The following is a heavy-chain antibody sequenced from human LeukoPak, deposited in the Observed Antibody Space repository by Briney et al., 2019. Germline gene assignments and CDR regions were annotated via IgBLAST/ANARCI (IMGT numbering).Heavy chain of an antibody. CDR2: INPNSGGT. J-gene: IGHJ4*02. Sequence: ASVKVSCKASGYTFTGYYMHWVRQAPGQGLEWMGWINPNSGGTNYAQKFQGRVTMTRDTSISTAYMELSRLRSDDTAVYYCARGPIVVVVAARYYFDYWGQGTLVTVSS. CDR3: ARGPIVVVVAARYYFDY. V-gene: IGHV1-2*02. CDR1: GYTFTGYY. D-gene: IGHD2-15*01.